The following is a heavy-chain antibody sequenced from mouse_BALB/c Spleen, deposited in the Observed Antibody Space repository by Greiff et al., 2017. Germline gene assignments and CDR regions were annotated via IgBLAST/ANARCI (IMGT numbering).Heavy chain of an antibody. V-gene: IGHV1-54*01. CDR3: ARRGLGGTMDY. CDR1: GYAFTNYL. J-gene: IGHJ4*01. D-gene: IGHD2-4*01. Sequence: VQGVESGAELVRPGTSVKVSCKASGYAFTNYLIEWVKQRPGQGLEWIGVINPGSGGTNYNEKFKGKATLTADKSSSTAYMQLSSLTSDDSAVYFCARRGLGGTMDYWGQGTSVTVSS. CDR2: INPGSGGT.